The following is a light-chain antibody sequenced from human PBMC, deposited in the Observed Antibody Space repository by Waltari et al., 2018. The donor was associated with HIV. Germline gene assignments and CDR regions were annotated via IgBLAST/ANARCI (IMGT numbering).Light chain of an antibody. V-gene: IGKV1-9*01. Sequence: IQFTQSPSFLSASVGDRVTITCRASQGGGNYLACYQQRPGKAPKRLIYSASTLQSGVPSRFSVRKSGTEFTLTISSLQPEDFATYYCQQINRNPSPFHFGPGTKVD. CDR2: SAS. CDR1: QGGGNY. CDR3: QQINRNPSPFH. J-gene: IGKJ3*01.